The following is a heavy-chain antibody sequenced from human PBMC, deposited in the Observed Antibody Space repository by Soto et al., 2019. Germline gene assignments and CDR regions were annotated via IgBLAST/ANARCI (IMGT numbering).Heavy chain of an antibody. Sequence: SWVRQGPGKGLEWIGYIYYSGSTYYNPSLKSRVTISVDTSKNQFSLKLSSVTAADTAVYYCAKSSQDHDAFDIWGQGTMVTVSS. J-gene: IGHJ3*02. CDR2: IYYSGST. D-gene: IGHD2-15*01. V-gene: IGHV4-31*02. CDR3: AKSSQDHDAFDI.